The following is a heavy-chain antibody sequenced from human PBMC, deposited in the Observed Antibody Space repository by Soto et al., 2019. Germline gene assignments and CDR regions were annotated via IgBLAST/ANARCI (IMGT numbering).Heavy chain of an antibody. CDR1: GFTFSDCA. D-gene: IGHD6-19*01. CDR2: ISGAGRST. CDR3: AKGNTSGWYFFDY. J-gene: IGHJ4*02. Sequence: GGSLRLSCEASGFTFSDCAMSWVRQAPGKGLEWVSGISGAGRSTFYADSVKDRFTISRDNSKNTVYLQMTSLRAEDTAVYYCAKGNTSGWYFFDYWGQGTLVTVSS. V-gene: IGHV3-23*01.